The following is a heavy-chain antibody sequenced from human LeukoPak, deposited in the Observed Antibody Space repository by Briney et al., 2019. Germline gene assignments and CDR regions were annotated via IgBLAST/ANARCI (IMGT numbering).Heavy chain of an antibody. D-gene: IGHD3-22*01. V-gene: IGHV4-59*01. CDR1: GGSISSYY. Sequence: NSSETLSLTCTVSGGSISSYYWSWIRQPPGKGLEWIGHIYYTGSTTYNPSLKSRVTISVDTSKNQFSLKLTSVTAADTAVYYCARGVQYYYDSSGYPFLYYYYMDVWGKGTTVTISS. J-gene: IGHJ6*03. CDR2: IYYTGST. CDR3: ARGVQYYYDSSGYPFLYYYYMDV.